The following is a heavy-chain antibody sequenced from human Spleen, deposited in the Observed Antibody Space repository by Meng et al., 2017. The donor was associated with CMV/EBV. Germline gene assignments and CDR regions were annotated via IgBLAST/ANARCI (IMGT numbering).Heavy chain of an antibody. Sequence: GGSLRLSCAASGFTFDDYTMHWVRQAPGKGLEWVSILYIDGSTSYAASVKGRFTISRDISKNTLNLQMNNLRDEDTAIYYCARALDHDYHDYYFDHWGQGALVTVSS. CDR3: ARALDHDYHDYYFDH. CDR1: GFTFDDYT. CDR2: LYIDGST. J-gene: IGHJ4*02. V-gene: IGHV3-53*01. D-gene: IGHD4-17*01.